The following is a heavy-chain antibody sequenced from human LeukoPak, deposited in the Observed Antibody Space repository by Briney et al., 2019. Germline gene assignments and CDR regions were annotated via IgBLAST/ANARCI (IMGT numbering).Heavy chain of an antibody. V-gene: IGHV4-59*08. D-gene: IGHD6-13*01. CDR1: GGSISSYY. J-gene: IGHJ4*02. CDR3: ARSGYSSSWYPSFDY. Sequence: PSETLSLTCTVSGGSISSYYWSWIRQPPGKGLEWIGYIYYSGSTNYNPSLKSRVTISVDTSKNQFSLKLSSVTAADTAVYYCARSGYSSSWYPSFDYWGQGTLVTVSS. CDR2: IYYSGST.